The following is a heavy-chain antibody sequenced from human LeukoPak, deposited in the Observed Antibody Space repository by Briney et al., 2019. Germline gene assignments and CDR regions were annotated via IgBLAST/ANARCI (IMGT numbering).Heavy chain of an antibody. Sequence: GGSLRLSCTASGFTFSSYWMSWVRQVPGKGLEWISYIGIDSGNTKYADSVRGRFTISADKAKNSLYLQMNSLRVEDTAVYYCARDHNYAFDNWGQGTLVSVAS. CDR3: ARDHNYAFDN. CDR1: GFTFSSYW. J-gene: IGHJ4*02. V-gene: IGHV3-48*01. CDR2: IGIDSGNT. D-gene: IGHD1-1*01.